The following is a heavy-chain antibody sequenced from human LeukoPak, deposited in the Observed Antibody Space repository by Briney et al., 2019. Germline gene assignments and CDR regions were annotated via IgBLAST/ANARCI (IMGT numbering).Heavy chain of an antibody. CDR2: IIPILGIA. CDR3: ARDGLSSGWSDFDY. D-gene: IGHD6-19*01. J-gene: IGHJ4*02. CDR1: GGTFSSYT. V-gene: IGHV1-69*04. Sequence: ASVKVSCKASGGTFSSYTISWVRQAPGQGLEWMGRIIPILGIANYAQKFQGRVTITADKSTSTAYMELSSLRSEDTAVYYCARDGLSSGWSDFDYWGQGTLVTVSS.